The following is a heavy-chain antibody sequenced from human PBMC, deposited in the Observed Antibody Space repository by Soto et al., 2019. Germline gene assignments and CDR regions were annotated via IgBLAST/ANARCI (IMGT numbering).Heavy chain of an antibody. J-gene: IGHJ6*02. Sequence: GGSLRLSCAASGFTFSIYWMHWVRQAPGKGLVWVSRINSDGSSTSYADSVKGRFTISRDNAKNTLYLQMNSLRAEDTAVYYCARDGAYCSGGSCYEVGRYGMDVWGQGTTVTVSS. CDR1: GFTFSIYW. V-gene: IGHV3-74*01. D-gene: IGHD2-15*01. CDR2: INSDGSST. CDR3: ARDGAYCSGGSCYEVGRYGMDV.